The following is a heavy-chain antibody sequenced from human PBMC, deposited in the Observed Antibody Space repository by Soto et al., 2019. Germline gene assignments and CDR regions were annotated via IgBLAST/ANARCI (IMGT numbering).Heavy chain of an antibody. Sequence: HVQLVQSGAEVKKPGASVKVSCKASGYSFTGHYIHWVRQAPGQGLECMGWINPNSDVTEYPQKFQGRVTMTRDTSSSTAYMVLTRLTSDDTAVYYCARGGIAAPASGEYAMDVWGLGTTVTVSS. CDR1: GYSFTGHY. CDR2: INPNSDVT. CDR3: ARGGIAAPASGEYAMDV. V-gene: IGHV1-2*02. J-gene: IGHJ6*02. D-gene: IGHD6-13*01.